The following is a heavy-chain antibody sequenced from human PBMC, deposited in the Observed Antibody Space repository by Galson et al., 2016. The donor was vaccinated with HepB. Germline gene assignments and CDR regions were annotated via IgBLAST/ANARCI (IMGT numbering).Heavy chain of an antibody. J-gene: IGHJ3*02. CDR2: ISYDGSDK. Sequence: SLRLSCAASGFTFSGYAMHWVRQAPGKGLEWVALISYDGSDKYYADSVKGRFTISRDNSKNTLHLQMNSLRAEDTAVYYCASLRSGSYAFDIWGQGTMVTFSS. CDR3: ASLRSGSYAFDI. CDR1: GFTFSGYA. V-gene: IGHV3-30*03. D-gene: IGHD3-22*01.